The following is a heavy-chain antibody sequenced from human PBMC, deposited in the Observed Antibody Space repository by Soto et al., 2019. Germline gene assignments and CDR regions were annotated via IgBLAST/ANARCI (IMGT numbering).Heavy chain of an antibody. V-gene: IGHV4-30-2*01. CDR3: ARAPAIAHWYFDL. D-gene: IGHD2-21*02. J-gene: IGHJ2*01. Sequence: QLQLQESGSGLVKPSQTLFLTCAVSGGSISSGGAISSNSYSWNWIRQPPGKGLEWIGSIYESGNTYYSPSLKSRVSISVDRSKNQFSLNLSSVTAADTAVYYCARAPAIAHWYFDLWGRGTLATVSS. CDR1: GGSISSGGAISSNSYS. CDR2: IYESGNT.